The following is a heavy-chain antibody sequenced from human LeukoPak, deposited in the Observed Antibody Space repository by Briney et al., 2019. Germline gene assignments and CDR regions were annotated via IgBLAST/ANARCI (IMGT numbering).Heavy chain of an antibody. CDR3: AKDGGHSSVLYYFES. V-gene: IGHV3-9*01. J-gene: IGHJ4*02. Sequence: PGGSLRLSCEASGFIFDDYAMHWVRQVPGKGLEWVSGISWKSDSMRYADSVKGRFTAARDNAKNSLDLEMNSLRPEDTAFYYCAKDGGHSSVLYYFESWGQGTLDTVSS. CDR2: ISWKSDSM. CDR1: GFIFDDYA. D-gene: IGHD6-19*01.